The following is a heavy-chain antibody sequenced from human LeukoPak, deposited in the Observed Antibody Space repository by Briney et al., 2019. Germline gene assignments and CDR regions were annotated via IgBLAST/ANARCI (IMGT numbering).Heavy chain of an antibody. D-gene: IGHD6-6*01. CDR3: ARVGYSSSSDY. CDR2: ISGTGSFI. J-gene: IGHJ4*02. CDR1: GFTFSSYS. Sequence: PGGSLRLSCAASGFTFSSYSMNWVRQAPGKGLEWVSSISGTGSFIYYADSVKGRFTISRDNAKNSLYLQMNSLRAEDTAVYYCARVGYSSSSDYWGQGILVTVSS. V-gene: IGHV3-21*01.